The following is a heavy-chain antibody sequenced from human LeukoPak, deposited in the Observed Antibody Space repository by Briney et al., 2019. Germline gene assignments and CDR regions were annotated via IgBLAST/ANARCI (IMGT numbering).Heavy chain of an antibody. V-gene: IGHV3-23*01. Sequence: GGSLRLSCAASGFIFSSYAMSWVRQAPGKGLEWVSAISGSGGSTYYADSVKGRFTISRDNSKNTLYLQMNSLRAEDTAVYYCAKDLGYCSGGSCYKLDYWGQGTLVTGSS. J-gene: IGHJ4*02. CDR2: ISGSGGST. D-gene: IGHD2-15*01. CDR3: AKDLGYCSGGSCYKLDY. CDR1: GFIFSSYA.